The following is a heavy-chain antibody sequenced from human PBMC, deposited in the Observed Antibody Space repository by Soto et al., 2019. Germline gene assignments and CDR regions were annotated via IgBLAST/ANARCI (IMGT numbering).Heavy chain of an antibody. J-gene: IGHJ5*02. CDR1: GYTFTGYY. Sequence: GASVKVSCKASGYTFTGYYMHWVRQAPGQGLGWMGWINPNSGGTNYAQKFQGRVTMTRDTSISTAYMELSRLRSDDTAVYYCARDNSRPAARGGWFDPWGQGTLVTVSS. CDR3: ARDNSRPAARGGWFDP. V-gene: IGHV1-2*02. D-gene: IGHD6-6*01. CDR2: INPNSGGT.